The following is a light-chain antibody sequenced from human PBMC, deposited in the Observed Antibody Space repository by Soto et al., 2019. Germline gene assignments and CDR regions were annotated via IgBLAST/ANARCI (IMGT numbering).Light chain of an antibody. J-gene: IGKJ1*01. Sequence: EIVMTQSPATLSVSPGESDTLSCRASQSVASNLAWYQQKPGQAPRLLIYGASTRATDIPARFSGSGSGTEFTLTISSLLSEDFAVYYCHHYINRPKTFGQGTKVDIK. CDR3: HHYINRPKT. V-gene: IGKV3D-15*01. CDR2: GAS. CDR1: QSVASN.